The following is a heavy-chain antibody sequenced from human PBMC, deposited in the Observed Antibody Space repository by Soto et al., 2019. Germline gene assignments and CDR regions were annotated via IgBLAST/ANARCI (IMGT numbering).Heavy chain of an antibody. CDR2: IWYDGSNK. CDR1: GXTXXXYG. D-gene: IGHD4-17*01. Sequence: QVQLVESGGGVVQPGRSLRLSCAXSGXTXXXYGMHWVRQAPGKGLEWVAVIWYDGSNKYYADSVKGRFTISRDNSKNTLYLQMNSLRAEDTAVYYCAREPTTVTTYNWFDPWGQGTLVTVSS. CDR3: AREPTTVTTYNWFDP. J-gene: IGHJ5*02. V-gene: IGHV3-33*01.